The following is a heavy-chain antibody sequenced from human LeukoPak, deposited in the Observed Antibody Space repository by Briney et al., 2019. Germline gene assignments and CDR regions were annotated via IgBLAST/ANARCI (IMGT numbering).Heavy chain of an antibody. CDR1: GYSFNNYR. V-gene: IGHV5-51*01. CDR2: IHPGDSDI. D-gene: IGHD3-10*01. CDR3: ARQGGSGTFGAFNV. Sequence: GESLKISCQGSGYSFNNYRIGWMRQMPGNGLEWMGIIHPGDSDIRYSPSFQGLVTISADMSISTAYLQWSSLKASDTAKYYCARQGGSGTFGAFNVWGQGTMVTVSS. J-gene: IGHJ3*01.